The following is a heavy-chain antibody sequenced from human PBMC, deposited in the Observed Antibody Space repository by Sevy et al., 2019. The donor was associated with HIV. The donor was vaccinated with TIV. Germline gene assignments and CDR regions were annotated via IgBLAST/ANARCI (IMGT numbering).Heavy chain of an antibody. Sequence: GGSLRLSCAASGFTFSAYAMNWVRQAPGKGVEWVSAISGKGRNTHYTDSVEGRFTISRDNSNNTLYLQMNSLRAEDTAVYYCAKTIDSGGGVVPAANYFYYGLDVWGQGTTVTVSS. J-gene: IGHJ6*02. CDR3: AKTIDSGGGVVPAANYFYYGLDV. CDR2: ISGKGRNT. V-gene: IGHV3-23*01. CDR1: GFTFSAYA. D-gene: IGHD2-2*01.